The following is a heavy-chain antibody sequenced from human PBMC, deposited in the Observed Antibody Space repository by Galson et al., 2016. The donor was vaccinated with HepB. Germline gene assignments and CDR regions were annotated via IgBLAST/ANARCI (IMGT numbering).Heavy chain of an antibody. CDR1: GFTFSNFA. D-gene: IGHD4-23*01. Sequence: SLRLSCAAAGFTFSNFAMTWVRHAPEKGLEWVSSTDIDGTPYYADSVKGRITISRDNSKSTVFLQMSSLRAEDTAVYYCAIDSVGGPKSNFPDSWGQGTLVTVSS. CDR3: AIDSVGGPKSNFPDS. V-gene: IGHV3-23*01. CDR2: TDIDGTP. J-gene: IGHJ5*01.